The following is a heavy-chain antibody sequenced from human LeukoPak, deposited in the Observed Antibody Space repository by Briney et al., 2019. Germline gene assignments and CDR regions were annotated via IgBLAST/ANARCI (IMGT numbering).Heavy chain of an antibody. CDR1: GFAFSSWW. Sequence: GGSLRLSCAASGFAFSSWWMCWVRQVPGEGLVWVSRINTDGTITTYADSVKGGFTISRDNAKSTLYLQMNNLRAEDTAVYYCIRVAAYYFDQCGQGTLVTVSS. V-gene: IGHV3-74*01. D-gene: IGHD6-25*01. CDR3: IRVAAYYFDQ. CDR2: INTDGTIT. J-gene: IGHJ4*02.